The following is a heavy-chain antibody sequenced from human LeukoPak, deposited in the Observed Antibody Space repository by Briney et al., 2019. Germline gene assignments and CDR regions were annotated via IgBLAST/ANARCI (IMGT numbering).Heavy chain of an antibody. CDR1: GFTFGDYA. CDR3: ARDTAMVLGYYYYMDV. V-gene: IGHV3-30-3*01. D-gene: IGHD5-18*01. Sequence: PGGSLRLSCTASGFTFGDYAMHWVRQAPGKGLEWVAVISYDGSNKYYADSVKGRFTISRDNSKNTLYLQMNSLRAEDTAVYYCARDTAMVLGYYYYMDVWGKGTTVTVSS. J-gene: IGHJ6*03. CDR2: ISYDGSNK.